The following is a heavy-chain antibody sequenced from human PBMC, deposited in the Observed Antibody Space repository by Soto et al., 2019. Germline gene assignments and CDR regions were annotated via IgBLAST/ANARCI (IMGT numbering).Heavy chain of an antibody. V-gene: IGHV3-33*01. J-gene: IGHJ6*03. CDR3: ARGSRYCSGGSCKVYYYYYYMDV. Sequence: PGGSLRLSCAASGFTFSSYGMHWVRQAPGKGLEWVAVIWYDGSNKYYADSVKGRFTISRNNSKNTLYLQMNSLRAEDTAVYYCARGSRYCSGGSCKVYYYYYYMDVWGKGTTVTV. CDR2: IWYDGSNK. CDR1: GFTFSSYG. D-gene: IGHD2-15*01.